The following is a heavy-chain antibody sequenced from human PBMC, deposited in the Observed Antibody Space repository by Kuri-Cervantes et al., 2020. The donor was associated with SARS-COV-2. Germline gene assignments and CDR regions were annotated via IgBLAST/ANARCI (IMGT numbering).Heavy chain of an antibody. CDR3: ARARGLRYFDWLLYEGYYFDY. Sequence: GGSLRLSCAASGFTFSSYWMSWVRQAPGKGLEWVANIKQDGSEKYYVDSVKGRFTISRDNAKNSLYQQMNSLRAEDTAVYYCARARGLRYFDWLLYEGYYFDYWGQGTLVTVSS. D-gene: IGHD3-9*01. CDR1: GFTFSSYW. J-gene: IGHJ4*02. V-gene: IGHV3-7*01. CDR2: IKQDGSEK.